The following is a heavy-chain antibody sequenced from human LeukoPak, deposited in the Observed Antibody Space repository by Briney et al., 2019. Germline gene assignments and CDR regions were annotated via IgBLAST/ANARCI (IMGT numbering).Heavy chain of an antibody. J-gene: IGHJ4*02. Sequence: GESLQISCKGSGYRFTTYWIGWVRQLPGKGLEWMGIINPSDSDTRYSPSFQGQVTISADKSISTAYLQWNSLKASDTAMYYCARLYGDADYWGQGTLVTVSS. V-gene: IGHV5-51*01. D-gene: IGHD4-17*01. CDR3: ARLYGDADY. CDR2: INPSDSDT. CDR1: GYRFTTYW.